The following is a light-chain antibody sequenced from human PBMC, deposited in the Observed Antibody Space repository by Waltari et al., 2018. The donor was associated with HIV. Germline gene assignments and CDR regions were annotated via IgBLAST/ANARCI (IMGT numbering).Light chain of an antibody. Sequence: DIQMTQSPSSLSAFIGDRVTITCRSSQNMRSNLNWYQQKTGKAPRLLIYAASSLQSGVPSRFSVSGSGTDFTLTISSLQPEYFVNYHCEQSYNSPRTFGQGTKVEIK. CDR1: QNMRSN. CDR3: EQSYNSPRT. J-gene: IGKJ1*01. CDR2: AAS. V-gene: IGKV1-39*01.